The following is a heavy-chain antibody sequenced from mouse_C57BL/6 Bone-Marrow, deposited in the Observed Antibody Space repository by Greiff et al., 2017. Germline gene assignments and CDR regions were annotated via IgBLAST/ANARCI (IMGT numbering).Heavy chain of an antibody. CDR1: GYTFTSYW. CDR2: ITPTSGST. J-gene: IGHJ1*03. Sequence: QVQLQQPGAELVKPGASVKLSCKASGYTFTSYWMHWVKQRPGQGLEWIGMITPTSGSTNYNEKFKSKATLTVDKSSSTAYMQLSSLKSEDSAVDYVARDRRIRRRDWYFDVWGTGTTVTVSA. D-gene: IGHD2-12*01. CDR3: ARDRRIRRRDWYFDV. V-gene: IGHV1-64*01.